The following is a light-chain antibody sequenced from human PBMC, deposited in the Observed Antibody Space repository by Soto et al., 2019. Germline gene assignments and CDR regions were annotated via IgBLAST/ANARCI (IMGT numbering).Light chain of an antibody. V-gene: IGKV1-39*01. J-gene: IGKJ1*01. Sequence: DIQMTQSPSSLSASVGDRVTITCRASQSISSYLNWYQQKQGKAPKXLIYAASSLQSGVPSRFSGSGSGTDLTITISSLQPEDFATYYCQQSYSTPWTFGQGTKVDIK. CDR1: QSISSY. CDR2: AAS. CDR3: QQSYSTPWT.